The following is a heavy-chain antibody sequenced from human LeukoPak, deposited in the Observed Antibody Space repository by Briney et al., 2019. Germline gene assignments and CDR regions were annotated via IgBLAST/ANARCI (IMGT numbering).Heavy chain of an antibody. J-gene: IGHJ3*02. D-gene: IGHD3-10*01. CDR2: INAGNGNT. V-gene: IGHV1-3*03. Sequence: ASVKVSCKASGYTFTSYAMHWVRQAPGQRLEWMGWINAGNGNTKYSQEFQGRVTITRDTSASTAYMELSSLRSEDMAVYYCARSALWFGELLRAFDIWGQGTMVTVSS. CDR1: GYTFTSYA. CDR3: ARSALWFGELLRAFDI.